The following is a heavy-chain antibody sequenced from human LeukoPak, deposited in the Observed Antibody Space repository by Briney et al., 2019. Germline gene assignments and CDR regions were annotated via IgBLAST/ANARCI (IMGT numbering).Heavy chain of an antibody. D-gene: IGHD2/OR15-2a*01. CDR2: TKQDGSEK. CDR1: GFTFSNYC. V-gene: IGHV3-7*01. Sequence: GGSLRLSCAASGFTFSNYCMTWVRQGPGKGLEWVASTKQDGSEKYFLDSVKGRFTISRDNAESSLYLQMNSLRAEDTAVYYCARVFYQDSGTSYRHLDHWGQGTLVTVSS. CDR3: ARVFYQDSGTSYRHLDH. J-gene: IGHJ4*02.